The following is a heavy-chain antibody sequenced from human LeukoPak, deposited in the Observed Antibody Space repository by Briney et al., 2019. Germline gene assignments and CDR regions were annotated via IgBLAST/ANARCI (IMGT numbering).Heavy chain of an antibody. CDR2: IYTSGST. CDR1: GGSISSYY. J-gene: IGHJ4*02. CDR3: ARHIYGGMVRGVIPPHFDY. D-gene: IGHD3-10*01. Sequence: SETLSLTCTVSGGSISSYYWSWIRQPAGKGLEWIGRIYTSGSTNYNPSLKSRVTMSVDTSKNQFSLKLSSVTAADTAVYYCARHIYGGMVRGVIPPHFDYRGQGTLVTVSS. V-gene: IGHV4-4*07.